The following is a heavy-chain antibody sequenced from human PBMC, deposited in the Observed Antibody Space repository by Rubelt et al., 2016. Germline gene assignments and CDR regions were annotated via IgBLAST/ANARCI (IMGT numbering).Heavy chain of an antibody. D-gene: IGHD2-21*02. CDR1: GGSISSTAYY. Sequence: QLQLQLSGPRLVKPSETLSLTCTVSGGSISSTAYYWGWVRQPPGKGLEWIGSIYSGWGADCNPSLKSRVTISVDTSNHQFSLKLSSVTAADTAVYYCARLVVTPRLGLDYWGQGTLVTVSS. CDR3: ARLVVTPRLGLDY. J-gene: IGHJ4*02. CDR2: IYSGWGA. V-gene: IGHV4-39*01.